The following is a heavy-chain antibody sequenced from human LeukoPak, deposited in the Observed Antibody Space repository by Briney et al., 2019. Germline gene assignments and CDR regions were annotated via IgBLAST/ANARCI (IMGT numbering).Heavy chain of an antibody. CDR2: INHSGST. CDR1: GGSFSGYY. D-gene: IGHD1-26*01. V-gene: IGHV4-34*01. Sequence: KSSETLSLTCAVYGGSFSGYYWSWIRQPPGKGLEWIGEINHSGSTNYNPSLKSRVTISVDTSKNQFSLKLSSVTAADTAVYYCARGKGPVGVTAYWGQGTLVTVSS. J-gene: IGHJ4*02. CDR3: ARGKGPVGVTAY.